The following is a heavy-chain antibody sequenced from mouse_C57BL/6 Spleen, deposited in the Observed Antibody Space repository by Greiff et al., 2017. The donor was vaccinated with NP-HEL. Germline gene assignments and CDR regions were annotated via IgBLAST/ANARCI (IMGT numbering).Heavy chain of an antibody. CDR1: GYAFSSSW. CDR3: ARSGTYYAMDY. Sequence: QVQLKQSGPELVKPGASVKISCKASGYAFSSSWMNWVKQRPGKGLEWIGRIYPGDGDTNYNGKFKGKATLTADKSSSPAYMQLSSLASEDAAVYFCARSGTYYAMDYWGQGTSVTVSS. CDR2: IYPGDGDT. V-gene: IGHV1-82*01. D-gene: IGHD4-1*01. J-gene: IGHJ4*01.